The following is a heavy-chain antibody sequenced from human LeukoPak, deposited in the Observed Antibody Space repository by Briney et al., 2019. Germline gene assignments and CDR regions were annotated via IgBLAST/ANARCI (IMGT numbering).Heavy chain of an antibody. D-gene: IGHD6-19*01. J-gene: IGHJ4*02. V-gene: IGHV3-21*01. CDR3: ARSIAVARFDY. CDR2: ISSSSSYI. Sequence: GGSLRLSCAASGFTFSSYSMNWVRQAPGKGLEGVSSISSSSSYIYYADSVKGRFTISRDNAKNSLYPQMNSLRAEDTAVYYCARSIAVARFDYWGQGTLVTVSS. CDR1: GFTFSSYS.